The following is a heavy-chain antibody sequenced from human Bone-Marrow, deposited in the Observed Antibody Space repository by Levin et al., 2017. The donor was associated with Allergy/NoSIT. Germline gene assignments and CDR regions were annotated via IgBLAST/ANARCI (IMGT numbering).Heavy chain of an antibody. CDR2: ISSSGGTI. V-gene: IGHV3-48*03. CDR1: GFSLSSYE. J-gene: IGHJ3*02. CDR3: ARDYVSSSGRTFDI. D-gene: IGHD6-6*01. Sequence: PGGSLRLSCAASGFSLSSYEMNWVRQAPGKGLGWLAYISSSGGTIYYADSVKGRFSISRDKAKNSLYLQMDSLRADDTAIYYCARDYVSSSGRTFDIWGQGTMLTVSS.